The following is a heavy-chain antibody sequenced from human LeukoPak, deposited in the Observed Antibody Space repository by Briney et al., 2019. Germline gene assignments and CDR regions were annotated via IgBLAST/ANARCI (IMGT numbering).Heavy chain of an antibody. CDR1: GDRVSSNSAA. Sequence: SQTLSPTCAISGDRVSSNSAACNRIRQSPSRGLEWLGRTYYRSKWYNDYAVSVKSRITINPDTSKNQFSLQLNSVTPEDTAVYYCARDRGYCSGGSCYERRDYYYIPIGGKGTTVTVSS. V-gene: IGHV6-1*01. CDR2: TYYRSKWYN. D-gene: IGHD2-15*01. CDR3: ARDRGYCSGGSCYERRDYYYIPI. J-gene: IGHJ6*03.